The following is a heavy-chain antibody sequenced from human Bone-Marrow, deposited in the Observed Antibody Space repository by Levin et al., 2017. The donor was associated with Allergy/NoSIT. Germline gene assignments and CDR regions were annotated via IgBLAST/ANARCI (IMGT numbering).Heavy chain of an antibody. CDR3: ARVGVQQLGSSSDY. Sequence: GGSLRLSCAASGFTFSDYYMSWIRQAPGKGLEWVSYISSSCSYSNFSFSVTFRFTISRDNAKNSLYRQMNSLRAEDTAVYYCARVGVQQLGSSSDYWGQGTLVTVSS. CDR1: GFTFSDYY. D-gene: IGHD6-13*01. V-gene: IGHV3-11*05. J-gene: IGHJ4*02. CDR2: ISSSCSYS.